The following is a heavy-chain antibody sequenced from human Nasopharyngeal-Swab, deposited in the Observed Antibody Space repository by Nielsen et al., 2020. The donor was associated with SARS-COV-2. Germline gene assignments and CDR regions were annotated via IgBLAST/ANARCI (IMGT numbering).Heavy chain of an antibody. CDR2: IYYSGST. D-gene: IGHD6-13*01. Sequence: SETLSLTCTVSGCSISSGGYYWSWIRQHPGKGLEWIGYIYYSGSTYYNPSLKSRVTISVDTSKNQFPLKLSSVTAADTAVYYCARDIGAAGTFDYWGQGTLVTVSS. CDR3: ARDIGAAGTFDY. V-gene: IGHV4-31*03. J-gene: IGHJ4*02. CDR1: GCSISSGGYY.